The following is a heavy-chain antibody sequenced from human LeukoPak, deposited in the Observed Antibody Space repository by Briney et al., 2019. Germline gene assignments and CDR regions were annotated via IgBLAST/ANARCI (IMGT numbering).Heavy chain of an antibody. CDR2: LSYDGSNK. D-gene: IGHD3-22*01. CDR1: GFTFSNYG. Sequence: GGSLRLSCAASGFTFSNYGMHWVRQAPGKGLEWVTVLSYDGSNKYYADSVKGRFTISRDNSKNTLYLQMNSLRAEDTAVYYCAKGGITMIGDAFDIWGQGTMVTVSS. J-gene: IGHJ3*02. V-gene: IGHV3-30*18. CDR3: AKGGITMIGDAFDI.